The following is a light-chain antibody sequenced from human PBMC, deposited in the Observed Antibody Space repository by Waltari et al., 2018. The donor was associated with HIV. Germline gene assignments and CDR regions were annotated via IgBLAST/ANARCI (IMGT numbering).Light chain of an antibody. Sequence: DIQMTQSPSTLSASVGDRVNITCRASENLNKWLAWYQQKPGKAPNLLVYKASTLQTAVPIRFSGSGSGTEYTLTISSLQPADLATYYCQQFYNYPYTFGQGTKLEIK. V-gene: IGKV1-5*03. J-gene: IGKJ2*01. CDR1: ENLNKW. CDR2: KAS. CDR3: QQFYNYPYT.